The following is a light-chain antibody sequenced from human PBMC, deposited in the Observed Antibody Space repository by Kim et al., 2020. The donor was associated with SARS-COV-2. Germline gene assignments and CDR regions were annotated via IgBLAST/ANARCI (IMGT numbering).Light chain of an antibody. J-gene: IGKJ1*01. CDR3: QQCGSSWT. V-gene: IGKV3-20*01. CDR1: QSVSSSY. CDR2: GAS. Sequence: EIVLTQSPGTLSLSPGERATLSCRASQSVSSSYLAWYQQKPGQAPRLLIYGASSRATGIPDRFSGSESGTDFTLTISRLEPEDFAVYYCQQCGSSWTFGQGTKVDIK.